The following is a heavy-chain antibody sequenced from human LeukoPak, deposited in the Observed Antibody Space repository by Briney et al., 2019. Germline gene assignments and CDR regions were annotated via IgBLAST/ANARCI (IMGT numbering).Heavy chain of an antibody. J-gene: IGHJ4*02. V-gene: IGHV1-46*01. CDR3: ANARVMIPFFDY. CDR1: GYTFTSYY. CDR2: INPSGGST. Sequence: GASVKVSCKASGYTFTSYYMHWVRQAPGQGLEWMGIINPSGGSTSYAQKFQGRVTMTRDMSTSTVDMELSSLRSEDTAVYYCANARVMIPFFDYWGQGTLVTVSS. D-gene: IGHD3-22*01.